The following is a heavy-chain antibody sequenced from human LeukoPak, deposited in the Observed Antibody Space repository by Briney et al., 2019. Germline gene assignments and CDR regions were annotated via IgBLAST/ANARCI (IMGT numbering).Heavy chain of an antibody. CDR1: GFTFSSYS. V-gene: IGHV3-21*01. Sequence: PEGSLRLSCTASGFTFSSYSLNWVRQAPGKGLEWVSSVSTGSNYIYYADSVKGRFTISRDNAKNTVYLQMNSLRTEDTAVYYCARGLPNYYGMDVWGQGTTVTVSS. CDR2: VSTGSNYI. J-gene: IGHJ6*02. CDR3: ARGLPNYYGMDV.